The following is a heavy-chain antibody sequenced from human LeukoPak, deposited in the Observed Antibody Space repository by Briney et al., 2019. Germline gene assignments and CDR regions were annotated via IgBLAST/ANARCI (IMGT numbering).Heavy chain of an antibody. J-gene: IGHJ6*02. D-gene: IGHD6-13*01. CDR2: ISYDGSNK. CDR3: ARYPYSSSWYVRNYYYYGMDL. CDR1: GFTFSSYA. Sequence: GGSLRLSCAASGFTFSSYAMHWVRQAPGKGLEWVAVISYDGSNKYYADSVKGRFTISRDNSKNTLYLQMNSLRAEDTAVYYCARYPYSSSWYVRNYYYYGMDLWGQGTTVTVSS. V-gene: IGHV3-30*04.